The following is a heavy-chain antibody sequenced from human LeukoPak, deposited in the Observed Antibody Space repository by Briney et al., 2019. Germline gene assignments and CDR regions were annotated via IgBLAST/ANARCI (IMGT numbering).Heavy chain of an antibody. Sequence: SVKVSCKASGGTFSSYAISWVRQAPGQGLEWMGGIIPIFGTANYAQKFQGRVTITADKSTSTAYMELSSLRSEDTAVYYCARSIAAGNSALDYWGQGTLVTVSS. CDR1: GGTFSSYA. CDR2: IIPIFGTA. V-gene: IGHV1-69*06. J-gene: IGHJ4*02. D-gene: IGHD6-13*01. CDR3: ARSIAAGNSALDY.